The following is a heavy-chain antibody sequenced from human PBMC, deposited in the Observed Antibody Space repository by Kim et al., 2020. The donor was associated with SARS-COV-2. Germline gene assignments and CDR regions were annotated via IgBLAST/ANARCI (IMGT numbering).Heavy chain of an antibody. CDR2: ISYDGSNK. V-gene: IGHV3-30*18. J-gene: IGHJ6*02. D-gene: IGHD3-3*01. Sequence: GGSLRLSCAASGFTFSSYGMRWVRQAPGKGLEWVAVISYDGSNKYYADSVKGRFTISRDNSKNTLYLQMNSLRAEDTAVYYCAKESYDFFYYYYGMDVWGQGTTVTVPS. CDR1: GFTFSSYG. CDR3: AKESYDFFYYYYGMDV.